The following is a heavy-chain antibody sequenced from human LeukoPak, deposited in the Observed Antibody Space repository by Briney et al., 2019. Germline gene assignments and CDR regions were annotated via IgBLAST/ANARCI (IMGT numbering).Heavy chain of an antibody. Sequence: GGTLRLSCAVSGFTLTSHGMNWVRQAPGKGLEWVSGIRGDGVTTYYADSVKGRFSISRDNSRNTLFLQIYSLRADDTSMYYCVTDLHGVNWYVQWGQGTLVTVSS. D-gene: IGHD1-20*01. CDR2: IRGDGVTT. CDR1: GFTLTSHG. J-gene: IGHJ4*02. V-gene: IGHV3-23*01. CDR3: VTDLHGVNWYVQ.